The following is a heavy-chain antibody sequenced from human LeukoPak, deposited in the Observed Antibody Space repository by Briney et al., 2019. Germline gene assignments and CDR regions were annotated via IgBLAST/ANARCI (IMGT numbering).Heavy chain of an antibody. J-gene: IGHJ6*02. CDR1: GFTFSSYS. Sequence: PGGSLRLSCAASGFTFSSYSMIWVRQAPGKGLEWVSSISSSSSYIYYADSVKGRFTISRDNAKNSLYLQMNSLRAEDTAVYYCARDQYDILTGYSYYYYGMDVWGQGTTVTVSS. CDR3: ARDQYDILTGYSYYYYGMDV. V-gene: IGHV3-21*01. CDR2: ISSSSSYI. D-gene: IGHD3-9*01.